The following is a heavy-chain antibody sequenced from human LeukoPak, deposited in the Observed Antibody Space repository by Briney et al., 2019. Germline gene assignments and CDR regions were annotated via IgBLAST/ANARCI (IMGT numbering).Heavy chain of an antibody. V-gene: IGHV3-74*01. D-gene: IGHD3-22*01. J-gene: IGHJ4*02. CDR3: ARGHHYYDSSAYYY. CDR2: INSDGSTT. Sequence: GGSLRLSCAASGFTFSSYPMSWVRQAPGKGLVWVSRINSDGSTTSYAASVKGRFTISRDTAKNTLYLQMNSLRAEDTAVYYCARGHHYYDSSAYYYWGQGTLVTVSS. CDR1: GFTFSSYP.